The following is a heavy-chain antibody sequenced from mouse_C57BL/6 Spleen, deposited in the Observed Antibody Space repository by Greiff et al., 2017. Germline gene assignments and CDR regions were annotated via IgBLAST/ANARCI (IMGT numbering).Heavy chain of an antibody. CDR3: ASSTHYDGSSYWYFDV. CDR1: GYTFTSYW. Sequence: QVQLQQPGAELVKPGASVKLSCKASGYTFTSYWMQWVKQRPGQGLEWIGEIDPSDSYTNYNQKFKGKATLTVDTSSSTAYMQLSSLTSEDSAVYYYASSTHYDGSSYWYFDVWGTGTTVTVSS. V-gene: IGHV1-50*01. J-gene: IGHJ1*03. D-gene: IGHD1-1*01. CDR2: IDPSDSYT.